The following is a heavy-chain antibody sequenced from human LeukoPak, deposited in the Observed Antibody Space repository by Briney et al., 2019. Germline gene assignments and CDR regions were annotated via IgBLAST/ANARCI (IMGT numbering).Heavy chain of an antibody. D-gene: IGHD3-10*01. CDR2: IYTSGST. J-gene: IGHJ6*03. CDR3: ARDSYYYGSGSYPNRVDYYYYYMDV. V-gene: IGHV4-4*07. CDR1: GGSISSYY. Sequence: SETLSLTCTVSGGSISSYYWSWIWQPAGKGLEWIGRIYTSGSTNYNPSLKSRVTMSVDTSKNQFSLKLSSVTAADTAVYYCARDSYYYGSGSYPNRVDYYYYYMDVWGKGTTVTVSS.